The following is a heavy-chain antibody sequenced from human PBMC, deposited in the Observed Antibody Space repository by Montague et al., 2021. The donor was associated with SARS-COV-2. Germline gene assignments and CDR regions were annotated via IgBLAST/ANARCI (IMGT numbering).Heavy chain of an antibody. J-gene: IGHJ4*02. V-gene: IGHV4-39*01. CDR3: ARLLLELPGDY. Sequence: SETLSLTCTVSGGSISGSNYYWAWIRQPPGKGLEWIGSIYYSGSTYANPSLKSRVSISVDTSKNQFSLKLNSVAAADTAVYYCARLLLELPGDYWGQGTLVTVS. D-gene: IGHD1-7*01. CDR2: IYYSGST. CDR1: GGSISGSNYY.